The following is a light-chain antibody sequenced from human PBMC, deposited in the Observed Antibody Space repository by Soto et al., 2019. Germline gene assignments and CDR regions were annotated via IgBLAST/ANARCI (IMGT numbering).Light chain of an antibody. CDR2: GAS. J-gene: IGKJ2*01. V-gene: IGKV3-20*01. Sequence: EIVLTQSPGTLSLSPGERATLSCRASQSVSSSYLAWYQQKPGQAPRLLIYGASSRATSIPDRFSGSGSGRDFTLTISRREPEDFAVYYCQQYGSSPPVYTFGQGTKLEIK. CDR3: QQYGSSPPVYT. CDR1: QSVSSSY.